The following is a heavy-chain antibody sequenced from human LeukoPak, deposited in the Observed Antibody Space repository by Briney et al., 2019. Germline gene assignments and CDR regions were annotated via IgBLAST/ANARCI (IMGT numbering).Heavy chain of an antibody. V-gene: IGHV1-46*01. CDR3: ARDGSVAAEGTWWLDP. CDR2: INPGGDST. Sequence: ASVKVSCKASGFTLTSNYMHWVRQAPGQGLEWMGIINPGGDSTGYAQKFQGRLSLTRDTSTSTVYMELSSLRSDDTAVYYCARDGSVAAEGTWWLDPWGQGTLVTVSS. J-gene: IGHJ5*02. D-gene: IGHD6-13*01. CDR1: GFTLTSNY.